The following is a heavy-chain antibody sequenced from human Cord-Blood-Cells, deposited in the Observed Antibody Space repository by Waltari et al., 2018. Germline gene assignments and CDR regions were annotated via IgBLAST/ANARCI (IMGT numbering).Heavy chain of an antibody. CDR3: AKGGGIFGVGYYFDY. D-gene: IGHD3-3*01. J-gene: IGHJ4*02. V-gene: IGHV3-23*01. CDR2: ISGSGGST. Sequence: EVQLLESGGGLVQPGGSLRLSCAASGFTFSSYAMSWVPPAPGKGLEWVSAISGSGGSTYYADSVKGRFTISRDNSKNTLYLQMNSLRAEDTAVYYCAKGGGIFGVGYYFDYWGQGTLVTVSS. CDR1: GFTFSSYA.